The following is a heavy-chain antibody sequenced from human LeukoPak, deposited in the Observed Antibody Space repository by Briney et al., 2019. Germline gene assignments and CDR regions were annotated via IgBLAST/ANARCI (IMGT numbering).Heavy chain of an antibody. CDR2: IKQDGSEK. CDR1: GFTFSSYW. CDR3: ARDGYYGSGSYVYYYGMDV. Sequence: GGSLRLSCAASGFTFSSYWMSWVRQAPGKGLEWVANIKQDGSEKYYVDSVKGRFTISRDNAKNSLYLQMTSLRAEETAVYYCARDGYYGSGSYVYYYGMDVWGQGTTVTVSS. V-gene: IGHV3-7*01. D-gene: IGHD3-10*01. J-gene: IGHJ6*02.